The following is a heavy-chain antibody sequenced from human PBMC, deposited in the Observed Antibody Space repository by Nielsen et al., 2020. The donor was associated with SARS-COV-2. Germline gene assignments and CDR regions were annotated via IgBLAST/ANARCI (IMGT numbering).Heavy chain of an antibody. J-gene: IGHJ3*02. CDR3: ARHPLVVVTAIHAFDI. V-gene: IGHV4-59*08. Sequence: SETLSLTCTVSGGSISSYYWSWIRQPPGKGLEWIGYIYYSGSTNYNPSLKSRVTISVDTSKNQFSLKLSSVTAADTAVYYCARHPLVVVTAIHAFDIWGQGTTVTVSS. D-gene: IGHD2-21*02. CDR2: IYYSGST. CDR1: GGSISSYY.